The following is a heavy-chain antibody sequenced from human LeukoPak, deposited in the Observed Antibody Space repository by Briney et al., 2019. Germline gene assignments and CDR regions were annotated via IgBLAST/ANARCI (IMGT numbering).Heavy chain of an antibody. CDR1: GFTFSSYS. D-gene: IGHD6-13*01. J-gene: IGHJ4*02. CDR3: ASLLGVAAAADY. Sequence: PGGSLRLSCAASGFTFSSYSMNWVRQAPGKGLEWVSSISSSSSYIYYADSVKGRFTISRDNAKNSLYLQMNSLRAEDTAVYYCASLLGVAAAADYWGQGTLVTVSS. CDR2: ISSSSSYI. V-gene: IGHV3-21*01.